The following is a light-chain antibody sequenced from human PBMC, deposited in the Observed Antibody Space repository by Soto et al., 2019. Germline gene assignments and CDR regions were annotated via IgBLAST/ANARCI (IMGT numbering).Light chain of an antibody. V-gene: IGKV3-15*01. CDR1: QTVGRN. CDR2: TAS. J-gene: IGKJ1*01. Sequence: EIVMTQSLTSLSVSPGERAILSCRASQTVGRNLAWYPQKPGQAPRLLIHTASTRAPGIPARFSGSGSGTEFTLTVSSLQSEDFAIYYCQQYNNWPRTFGLGTKVDIK. CDR3: QQYNNWPRT.